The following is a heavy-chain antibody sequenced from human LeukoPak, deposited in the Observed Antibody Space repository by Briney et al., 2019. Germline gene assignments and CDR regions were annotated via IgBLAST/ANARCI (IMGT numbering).Heavy chain of an antibody. V-gene: IGHV3-23*01. D-gene: IGHD3-10*01. CDR1: GFTFSSYE. J-gene: IGHJ6*03. CDR3: AKKDDVGFDNYYYMDV. Sequence: GGSLRLSCAASGFTFSSYEMNWVRQAPGKGLEWVSAISGSGGSTYYADSVKGRFTISRDNSKNTLYLQMNSLRAEDTAVYYCAKKDDVGFDNYYYMDVWGKGTTVTISS. CDR2: ISGSGGST.